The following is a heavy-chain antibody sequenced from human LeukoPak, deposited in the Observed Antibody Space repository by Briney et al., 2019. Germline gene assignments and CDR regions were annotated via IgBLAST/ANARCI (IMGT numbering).Heavy chain of an antibody. CDR3: ATIVTNSPKVYFDY. CDR2: INPSGGST. Sequence: ASVKVSCKASGYTFTSYNINWVRQAPGQGLEWMGIINPSGGSTSYAQKFQGRVTMTRDVSTSTVYMELSSLRSEDTAVYYCATIVTNSPKVYFDYWGQGTLVTVSS. J-gene: IGHJ4*02. D-gene: IGHD2/OR15-2a*01. CDR1: GYTFTSYN. V-gene: IGHV1-46*01.